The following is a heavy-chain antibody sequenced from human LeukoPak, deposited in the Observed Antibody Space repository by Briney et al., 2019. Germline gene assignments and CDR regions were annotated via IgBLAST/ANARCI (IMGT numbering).Heavy chain of an antibody. J-gene: IGHJ3*02. CDR1: GGSISSYY. V-gene: IGHV4-59*01. CDR3: ASQGYYDILTGYYTAFDI. D-gene: IGHD3-9*01. Sequence: KSSETLSLTCTVSGGSISSYYWSWIRQPPGKGLEWIGYIYYSGSTNYNPSLKSRATISVDTSKNQFSLKLSSVTAADTAVYYCASQGYYDILTGYYTAFDIWGQGTMVTVSS. CDR2: IYYSGST.